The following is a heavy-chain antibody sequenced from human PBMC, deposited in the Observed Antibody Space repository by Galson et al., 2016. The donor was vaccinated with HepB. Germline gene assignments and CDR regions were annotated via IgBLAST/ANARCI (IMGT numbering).Heavy chain of an antibody. CDR2: TSYDGSST. J-gene: IGHJ5*02. V-gene: IGHV3-30*03. CDR3: ARWSGSWFDA. CDR1: GFTFDSYG. D-gene: IGHD3-10*01. Sequence: SLRLSCAASGFTFDSYGMHWIRRAPGKGLEWVAVTSYDGSSTYFADSVKGRLTISQDNTKNTVSLQMNNVGPEDTGVYYCARWSGSWFDAWGQGTLVTVSA.